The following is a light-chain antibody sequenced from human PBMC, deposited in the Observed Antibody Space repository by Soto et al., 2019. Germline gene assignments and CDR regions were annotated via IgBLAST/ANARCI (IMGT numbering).Light chain of an antibody. CDR2: GAS. V-gene: IGKV3-20*01. J-gene: IGKJ1*01. CDR1: QSVNSDH. Sequence: EVVLTQSPGTLSLSPGARATLSCRASQSVNSDHLAWYQQKPGQAPRLLMYGASSRXXGIPDRFSGSGSGTDFTLTISRLEPEDFAVYYCQQYGTSSWTFGQGTKVDIK. CDR3: QQYGTSSWT.